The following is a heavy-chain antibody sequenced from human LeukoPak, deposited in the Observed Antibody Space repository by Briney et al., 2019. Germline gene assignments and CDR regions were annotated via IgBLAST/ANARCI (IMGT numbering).Heavy chain of an antibody. CDR2: IYYSGST. Sequence: SETLSLTCTVPGGSISSYYWSWFRQPPGKGLEWIGYIYYSGSTNYNPSLKSRVTISVETSKTQFSLKLSSVTAADTAGYYCARQTFDASIAVAGLFDFWGQGTLVTVSS. D-gene: IGHD6-19*01. CDR1: GGSISSYY. V-gene: IGHV4-59*08. J-gene: IGHJ4*02. CDR3: ARQTFDASIAVAGLFDF.